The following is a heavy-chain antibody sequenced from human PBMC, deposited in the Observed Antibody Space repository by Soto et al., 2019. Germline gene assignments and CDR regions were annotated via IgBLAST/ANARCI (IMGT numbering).Heavy chain of an antibody. CDR1: GYTFTSYY. CDR3: ARDGGAYYYDSSGYPPMSNWFDP. CDR2: INPSGGST. D-gene: IGHD3-22*01. V-gene: IGHV1-46*01. Sequence: ASVKVSCKASGYTFTSYYMHWVRQAPGQGLEWMGIINPSGGSTSYAQKFQGRVTMTRDTSTSTVYMELSSLRSEDTAVYYCARDGGAYYYDSSGYPPMSNWFDPWG. J-gene: IGHJ5*02.